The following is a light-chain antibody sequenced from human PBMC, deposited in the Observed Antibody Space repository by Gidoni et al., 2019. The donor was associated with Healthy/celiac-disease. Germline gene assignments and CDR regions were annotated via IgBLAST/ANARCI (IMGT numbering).Light chain of an antibody. V-gene: IGLV3-9*01. CDR3: QVWDSSTVV. Sequence: SYEPTQPPYVSVALGQTARITCGGNNIGSKNVHWYQQKPGQAPVLVIYRDSNRPSGIPERFSGSNSGNTATLTISRAQAGDEADYYCQVWDSSTVVFGGGTKLTVL. J-gene: IGLJ2*01. CDR2: RDS. CDR1: NIGSKN.